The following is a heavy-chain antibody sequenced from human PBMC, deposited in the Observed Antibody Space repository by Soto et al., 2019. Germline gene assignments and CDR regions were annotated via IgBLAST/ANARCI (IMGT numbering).Heavy chain of an antibody. V-gene: IGHV5-10-1*03. D-gene: IGHD5-12*01. J-gene: IGHJ6*02. Sequence: EVQLVQSGAEVKKPGESLRISCKGSGYSFTSYWISWVRQMPGKGLEWMGRIDPSDSYTNYSPSFQGHVTISADKSISTAYLQWSSLKASDTAMYYCARHLGVAPPLGRMDVWGQGTTVTVSS. CDR3: ARHLGVAPPLGRMDV. CDR2: IDPSDSYT. CDR1: GYSFTSYW.